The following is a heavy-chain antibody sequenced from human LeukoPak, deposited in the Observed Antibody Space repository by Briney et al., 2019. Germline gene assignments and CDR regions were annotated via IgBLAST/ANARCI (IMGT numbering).Heavy chain of an antibody. CDR2: INWNGGST. Sequence: SGGSLRLSCAASGFTFDDYGMSWVRQAPGKGLEWVSGINWNGGSTGYADSVKGRFTISRDNAKNSLYLQMNSLRAEDTALYYCARESGLYDYVWGSYRHYFDYWGQGTLVTVSS. J-gene: IGHJ4*02. V-gene: IGHV3-20*04. CDR3: ARESGLYDYVWGSYRHYFDY. CDR1: GFTFDDYG. D-gene: IGHD3-16*02.